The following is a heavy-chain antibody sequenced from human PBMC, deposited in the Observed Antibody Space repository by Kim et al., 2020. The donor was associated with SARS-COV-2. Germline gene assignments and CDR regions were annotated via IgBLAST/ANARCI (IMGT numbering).Heavy chain of an antibody. CDR1: GFTFSNYW. Sequence: GGSLRLSCVTSGFTFSNYWMNWVRQGPGKGLEWVANIKRDGNEEHYVDSVRGRFTISRDNARNSLYLQMNSLSAEDTAVYYCARDLRGVGVANDWGQGTLVIVSS. CDR2: IKRDGNEE. D-gene: IGHD5-12*01. V-gene: IGHV3-7*03. CDR3: ARDLRGVGVAND. J-gene: IGHJ4*02.